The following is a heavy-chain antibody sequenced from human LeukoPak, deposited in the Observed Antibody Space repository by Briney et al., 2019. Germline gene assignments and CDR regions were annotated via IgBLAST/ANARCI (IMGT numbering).Heavy chain of an antibody. Sequence: GGSLRLSCEASGFPFGSYVMSWVRQAPGKGLEWVSAISGGGGSTYYADSVKGRFTISRDNSKNTLYLQMNSLRAEDTAVYYCAKSRGRYYYDSSGYFNWGQGTLVTVSS. CDR1: GFPFGSYV. V-gene: IGHV3-23*01. CDR3: AKSRGRYYYDSSGYFN. D-gene: IGHD3-22*01. J-gene: IGHJ4*02. CDR2: ISGGGGST.